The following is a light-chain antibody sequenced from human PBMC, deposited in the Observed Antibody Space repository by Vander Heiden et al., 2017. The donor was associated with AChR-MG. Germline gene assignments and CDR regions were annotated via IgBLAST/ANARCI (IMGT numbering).Light chain of an antibody. Sequence: DVVMTQSPLSLPVTLGQPASISCRSSQSLVHSDGNTYLNWFQQTPGQSPRRLIYKVSNRDSGVPDRFSGSGSGTDFTLKISRVEAEDVGVYYCRQAKHWPHTFGGRTKVEIK. CDR3: RQAKHWPHT. CDR1: QSLVHSDGNTY. J-gene: IGKJ4*01. V-gene: IGKV2-30*02. CDR2: KVS.